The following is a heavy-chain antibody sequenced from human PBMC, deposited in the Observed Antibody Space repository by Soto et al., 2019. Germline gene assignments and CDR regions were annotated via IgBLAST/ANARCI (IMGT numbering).Heavy chain of an antibody. V-gene: IGHV3-23*01. Sequence: EVQVLESGGGLVQPGGSLRLSCAASGFTFSSYAMSWVRQAPGKGLEWVSVISGSGGSTHYADSVRGRFTISRDNSKNMLYLKVNSLRAVDTDVYYCAKSGGDFWSGYADRFYYFAMDVWGQGTTVTVSS. CDR2: ISGSGGST. CDR1: GFTFSSYA. CDR3: AKSGGDFWSGYADRFYYFAMDV. D-gene: IGHD3-3*01. J-gene: IGHJ6*02.